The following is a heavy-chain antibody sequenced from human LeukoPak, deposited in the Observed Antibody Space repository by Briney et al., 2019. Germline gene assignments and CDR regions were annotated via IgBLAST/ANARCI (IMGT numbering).Heavy chain of an antibody. CDR1: GGSISSGSYY. CDR2: IYNSGST. V-gene: IGHV4-61*09. Sequence: SETLSLTCTVSGGSISSGSYYWSWIRQPAGKGLEWIGHIYNSGSTNYNPSLNSRVTISVDTSKNQFSLKLNSVTAADTAVYYCARRGYSYGYGVFRNWFDPWGQGTLVTVSS. D-gene: IGHD5-18*01. J-gene: IGHJ5*02. CDR3: ARRGYSYGYGVFRNWFDP.